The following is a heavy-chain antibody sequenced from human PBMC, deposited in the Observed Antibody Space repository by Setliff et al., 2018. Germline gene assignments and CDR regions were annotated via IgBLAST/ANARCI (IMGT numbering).Heavy chain of an antibody. D-gene: IGHD1-1*01. V-gene: IGHV4-34*01. CDR1: GGSFTNYY. CDR3: ARQGGAIEYGENARVFDS. J-gene: IGHJ4*02. Sequence: SETLSLTCTVYGGSFTNYYWGWIRQSPGKGLEWIGEINHSGSTNYNPSLRSRVAISVDKSENQLSLNLTSVTAADTAVYYCARQGGAIEYGENARVFDSWGQGILVTVSS. CDR2: INHSGST.